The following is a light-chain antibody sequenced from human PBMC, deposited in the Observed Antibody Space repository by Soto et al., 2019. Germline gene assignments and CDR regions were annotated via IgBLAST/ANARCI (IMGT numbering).Light chain of an antibody. V-gene: IGLV2-14*01. J-gene: IGLJ1*01. CDR3: SSYTSSSTIYV. Sequence: QSVLTQPASVSGSPGQSITISCTGTSSDVGGYNYVSWYQQHPAKAPKLMISEVSNRPSGVANRFSGSKSGNTASLTISGLQAEDEADYYCSSYTSSSTIYVFGTGTKLTVL. CDR2: EVS. CDR1: SSDVGGYNY.